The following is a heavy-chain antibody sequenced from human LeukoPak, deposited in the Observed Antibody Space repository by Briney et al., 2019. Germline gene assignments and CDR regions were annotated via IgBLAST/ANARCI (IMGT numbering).Heavy chain of an antibody. CDR1: GFTFSSYA. J-gene: IGHJ6*03. V-gene: IGHV3-53*01. D-gene: IGHD3-10*01. CDR2: IYSGGST. CDR3: ASGSGLYMDV. Sequence: GGSLRLSCAASGFTFSSYAMSWVRQAPGKGLEWVSVIYSGGSTYYADSVKGRFTISRDNSKNTLYLQMNSLRAEDTAVYYCASGSGLYMDVWGKGTTVTVSS.